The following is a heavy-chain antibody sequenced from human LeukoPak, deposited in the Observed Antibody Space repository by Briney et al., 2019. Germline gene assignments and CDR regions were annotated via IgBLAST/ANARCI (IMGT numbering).Heavy chain of an antibody. D-gene: IGHD3-10*01. CDR1: GYTFTGYY. Sequence: ASVKVSCKASGYTFTGYYMHWVRQAPGQGLEWMGWISPYNGNTNYVQNLQGRVTMTTDTSTSTVYMELRSLRSDDTAVYYCARGSQESDNWGQGTLVTVSS. CDR2: ISPYNGNT. J-gene: IGHJ4*02. CDR3: ARGSQESDN. V-gene: IGHV1-18*04.